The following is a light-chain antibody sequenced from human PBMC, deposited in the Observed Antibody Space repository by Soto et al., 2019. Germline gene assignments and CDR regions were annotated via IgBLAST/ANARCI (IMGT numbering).Light chain of an antibody. CDR2: DTS. Sequence: EIVLTQSPGTLSLSPGERATLSCRASQSVSSSYLAWYQQKPGQAPRLLIYDTSSRATGIPDRFSGSGSGTDFTSAISRLEPEGFAVYYCQQCGSSPSFGQGTKVELK. CDR1: QSVSSSY. CDR3: QQCGSSPS. V-gene: IGKV3-20*01. J-gene: IGKJ1*01.